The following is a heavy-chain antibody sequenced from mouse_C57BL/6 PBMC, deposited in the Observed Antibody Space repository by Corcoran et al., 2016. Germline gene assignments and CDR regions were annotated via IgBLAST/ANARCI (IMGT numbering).Heavy chain of an antibody. D-gene: IGHD1-1*01. CDR2: ISYDGSN. V-gene: IGHV3-6*01. CDR1: GYSITSGYY. J-gene: IGHJ2*01. CDR3: ARVTTVVATYYFDY. Sequence: DVQLQESGPGLVKPSQSLSLTCSVTGYSITSGYYWNWIRQFPGNKLEWMGYISYDGSNNYNPSLKNRISITRDTSKNQFFLKLNSVTIEDTATYYCARVTTVVATYYFDYWGQGTTLTVSS.